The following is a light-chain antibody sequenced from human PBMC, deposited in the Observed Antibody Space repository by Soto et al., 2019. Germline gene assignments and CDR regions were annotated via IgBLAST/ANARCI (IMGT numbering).Light chain of an antibody. CDR2: SAS. V-gene: IGKV1-9*01. CDR1: QDISSY. J-gene: IGKJ1*01. Sequence: DIQLTQSPSFLSASVGDRVTITCRASQDISSYFAWYQQRPGKVPRFLTHSASTLQSGVPSRFSATGSGTTFTLTISSLQAEDIATYYCQQLNRFPRTFGQGTKVEV. CDR3: QQLNRFPRT.